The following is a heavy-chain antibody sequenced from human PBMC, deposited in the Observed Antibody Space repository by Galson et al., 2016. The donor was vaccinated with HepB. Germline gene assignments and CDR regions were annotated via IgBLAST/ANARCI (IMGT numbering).Heavy chain of an antibody. V-gene: IGHV3-21*01. D-gene: IGHD6-6*01. J-gene: IGHJ6*02. CDR1: GFSFSSYS. CDR3: ARVYSSSSPTYFYGLEV. CDR2: ITSSSSHI. Sequence: SLRLSCAASGFSFSSYSMNWVRQVPGKGLEWVSSITSSSSHIYYADSVKGRFTVSRDNAKNSLYLQMNSLRAEDTAIYYCARVYSSSSPTYFYGLEVWGQGTMVTVSS.